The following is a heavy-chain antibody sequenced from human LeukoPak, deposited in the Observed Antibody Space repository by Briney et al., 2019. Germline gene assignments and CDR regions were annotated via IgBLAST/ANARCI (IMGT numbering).Heavy chain of an antibody. J-gene: IGHJ4*02. CDR3: ARQNTPHGNFDY. CDR2: ISGSGGST. V-gene: IGHV3-23*01. CDR1: GFTFSSYA. Sequence: GSLRLSCAASGFTFSSYAMSWVRQAPGKGLEWVSAISGSGGSTYYADSVKGRFTISRDNSKKSLFLQMNSLRAEDTAVYYCARQNTPHGNFDYWGQGTLVTVSS. D-gene: IGHD1-26*01.